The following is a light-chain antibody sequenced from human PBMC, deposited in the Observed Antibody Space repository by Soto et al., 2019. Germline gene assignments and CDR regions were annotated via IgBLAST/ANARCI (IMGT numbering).Light chain of an antibody. V-gene: IGKV3-15*01. Sequence: EIVMTQSPATLSVSPGEGATLSCKASQNVYNNLAWYQQRPGQPPRLLIYDASTRATGISARFSGSGYGTEFTLTISSRQSEDVAVYYCQQGRNWPLTFGGGTKVEIK. J-gene: IGKJ4*01. CDR1: QNVYNN. CDR2: DAS. CDR3: QQGRNWPLT.